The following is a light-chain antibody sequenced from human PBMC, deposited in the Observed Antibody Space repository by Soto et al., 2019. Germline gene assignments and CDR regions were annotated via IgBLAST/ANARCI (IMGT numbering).Light chain of an antibody. Sequence: IVMTQSPATLSVSPGERATLSCRASQNIYSNVAWYQQRPGQAPRLLIYRASTRPTGIPARFSGSGSGTEFTLTISSLQSEDFTVYSCLQYHNLWAFGQGTKVEIK. J-gene: IGKJ1*01. V-gene: IGKV3-15*01. CDR2: RAS. CDR1: QNIYSN. CDR3: LQYHNLWA.